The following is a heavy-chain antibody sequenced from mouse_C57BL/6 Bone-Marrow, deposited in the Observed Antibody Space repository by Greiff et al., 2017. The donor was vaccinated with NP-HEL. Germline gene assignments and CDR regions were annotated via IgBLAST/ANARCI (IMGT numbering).Heavy chain of an antibody. CDR3: TRSVLSFAY. Sequence: QVQLQQPGAELVRPGASVTLSCKASGYTFTDYEMHWVKQTPVHGLEWIGAIDPETGGTAYNQKFKGKATLTADKSSSTAYMELRSLTSEDSAVCYCTRSVLSFAYWGQGTLVTVSA. CDR1: GYTFTDYE. V-gene: IGHV1-15*01. J-gene: IGHJ3*01. D-gene: IGHD1-1*02. CDR2: IDPETGGT.